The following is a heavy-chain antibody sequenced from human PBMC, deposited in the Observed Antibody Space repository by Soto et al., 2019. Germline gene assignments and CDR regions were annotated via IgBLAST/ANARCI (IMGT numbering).Heavy chain of an antibody. V-gene: IGHV1-18*01. J-gene: IGHJ4*02. D-gene: IGHD3-22*01. Sequence: ASVKVSCKASGYTFTSYGISWVRQAPGQGLEWMGWISAYNGNTNHAQKLQGRVTMTTDTSTSTAYMELRSLRSDDTAVYYCAFIQWTYDSSGYYYGPFDYWGQGTLVTVSS. CDR1: GYTFTSYG. CDR3: AFIQWTYDSSGYYYGPFDY. CDR2: ISAYNGNT.